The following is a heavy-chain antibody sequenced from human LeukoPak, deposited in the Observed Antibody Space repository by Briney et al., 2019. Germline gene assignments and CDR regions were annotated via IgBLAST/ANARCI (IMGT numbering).Heavy chain of an antibody. CDR3: AKDRQTYYYDSSGQGGDY. J-gene: IGHJ4*02. CDR2: ISGSGGST. CDR1: GFTFDDYA. D-gene: IGHD3-22*01. V-gene: IGHV3-23*01. Sequence: GGSLRLSCAASGFTFDDYAMHWVRQAPGKGLEWVSAISGSGGSTYYADSVKGRFTISRDNSKNTLYLQMNSLRAEDTAVYYCAKDRQTYYYDSSGQGGDYWGQGTLVTVSS.